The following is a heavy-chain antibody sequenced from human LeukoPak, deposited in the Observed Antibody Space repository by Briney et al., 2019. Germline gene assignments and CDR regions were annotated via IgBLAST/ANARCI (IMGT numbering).Heavy chain of an antibody. D-gene: IGHD2-21*02. CDR2: INHSGST. V-gene: IGHV4-34*01. CDR1: GGSFSGYY. CDR3: AGVGRQTRRTVVTLFDY. J-gene: IGHJ4*02. Sequence: SETLSLTCAVYGGSFSGYYWSWIRQPPGKGLEWIGEINHSGSTNYNPSLKSRVTISVDTSKNQFSLKLSSVTAADTAVYYCAGVGRQTRRTVVTLFDYWGQGTLVTVSS.